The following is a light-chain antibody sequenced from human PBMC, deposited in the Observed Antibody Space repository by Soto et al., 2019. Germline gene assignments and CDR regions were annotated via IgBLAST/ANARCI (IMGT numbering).Light chain of an antibody. Sequence: EIVMTQSPATLSVSPGERATLSCRASQSVSGNSAWYQQKPGQAPRLLIYGASTSATGIPARSSGSGSGTEFTLTNSSLPSEDFAVYYCQQYNNWPPWTFGQGTKGEIK. CDR1: QSVSGN. J-gene: IGKJ1*01. CDR2: GAS. V-gene: IGKV3-15*01. CDR3: QQYNNWPPWT.